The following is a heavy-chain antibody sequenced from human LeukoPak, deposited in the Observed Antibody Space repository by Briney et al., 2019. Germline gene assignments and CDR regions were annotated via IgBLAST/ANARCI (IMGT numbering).Heavy chain of an antibody. Sequence: PGGSLRLSCAASGFTFSSYSMNWVRQAPGKGLEWVSSISSSSSYIYYADSVKGRFTISRDNAKNSLYLQMNSLRAEDTAVYYCAREDCSGGSCYRGDFDYWGQETLVTVSS. D-gene: IGHD2-15*01. CDR1: GFTFSSYS. CDR2: ISSSSSYI. V-gene: IGHV3-21*01. CDR3: AREDCSGGSCYRGDFDY. J-gene: IGHJ4*02.